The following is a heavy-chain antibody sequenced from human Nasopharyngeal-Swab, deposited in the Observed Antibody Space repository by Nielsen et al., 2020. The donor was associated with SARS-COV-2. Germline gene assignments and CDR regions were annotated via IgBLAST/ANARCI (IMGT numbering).Heavy chain of an antibody. Sequence: WIRQPPGKGLEWVAVIWYDGSNKYYADSVKGRFTISRDNSKNTLYLQMNGLRAEDTAVYYCARVQNYCSGGSCSTLDAFDIWGQGTMVTVSS. V-gene: IGHV3-33*01. D-gene: IGHD2-15*01. J-gene: IGHJ3*02. CDR2: IWYDGSNK. CDR3: ARVQNYCSGGSCSTLDAFDI.